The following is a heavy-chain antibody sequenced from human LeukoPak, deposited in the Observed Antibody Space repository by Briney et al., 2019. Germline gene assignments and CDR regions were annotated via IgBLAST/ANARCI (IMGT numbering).Heavy chain of an antibody. V-gene: IGHV3-30-3*01. Sequence: PGGSLRLSCAASGFTFSSYAMHWVRQAPGKGLEWVAVISYDGSNKYYADSVEGRFTISRDNSKNTLYLQMNSLRAEDTAVYYCARRGENYYDSSGYYSHDYWGQGTLVTVSS. J-gene: IGHJ4*02. CDR3: ARRGENYYDSSGYYSHDY. CDR2: ISYDGSNK. CDR1: GFTFSSYA. D-gene: IGHD3-22*01.